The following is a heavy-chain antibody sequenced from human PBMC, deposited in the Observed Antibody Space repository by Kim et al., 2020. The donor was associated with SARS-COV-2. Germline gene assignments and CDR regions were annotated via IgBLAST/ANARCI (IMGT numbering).Heavy chain of an antibody. J-gene: IGHJ4*02. V-gene: IGHV1-3*01. CDR2: NT. CDR3: AGSSGWSAPAN. Sequence: NTKYSQQFQGRVTITRDTTASTAYMELSSLRSEDTAVYYCAGSSGWSAPANWGQGTLVTVSS. D-gene: IGHD6-19*01.